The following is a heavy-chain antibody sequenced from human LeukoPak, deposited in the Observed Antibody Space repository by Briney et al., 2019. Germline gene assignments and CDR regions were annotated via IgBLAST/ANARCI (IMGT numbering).Heavy chain of an antibody. CDR1: GGTFRNSG. CDR3: AKIHDDSGYYYEYFQF. Sequence: SVTVSCKASGGTFRNSGISWVRQAPGQGLEYVGRIIPILDITEYGKTSPGRVTITADTATDTFYMELSGLRSEDTAVYYCAKIHDDSGYYYEYFQFWGQGTLITVSS. V-gene: IGHV1-69*04. D-gene: IGHD3-22*01. J-gene: IGHJ1*01. CDR2: IIPILDIT.